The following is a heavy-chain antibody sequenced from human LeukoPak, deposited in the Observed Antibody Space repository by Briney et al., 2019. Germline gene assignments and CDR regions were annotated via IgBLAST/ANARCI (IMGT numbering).Heavy chain of an antibody. Sequence: SETLSLTCTVSGDSISSYYWYWFRQPPGKELEWIACIYYSGITHYNPSLKSRVTISLDTSKNQFSLRLSSVTAADTAVYYCAREGIVRTYDQWGQGTLVTVSS. J-gene: IGHJ4*02. D-gene: IGHD2/OR15-2a*01. V-gene: IGHV4-59*12. CDR1: GDSISSYY. CDR2: IYYSGIT. CDR3: AREGIVRTYDQ.